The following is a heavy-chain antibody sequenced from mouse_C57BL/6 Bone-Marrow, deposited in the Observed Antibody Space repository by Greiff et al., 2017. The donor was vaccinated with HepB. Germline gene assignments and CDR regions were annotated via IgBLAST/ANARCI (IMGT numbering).Heavy chain of an antibody. J-gene: IGHJ1*03. Sequence: QVQLKESGAELVRPGPSVKMSCKASGYTFTNYWIGWAKQRPGHGLEWIGDIYPGGGYTNYNEKFKGKATLTADKSSSTAYMQFSSLTSEDSAIYYCARSGNFYWYFDVWGTGTTVTVSS. CDR1: GYTFTNYW. CDR2: IYPGGGYT. D-gene: IGHD2-1*01. V-gene: IGHV1-63*01. CDR3: ARSGNFYWYFDV.